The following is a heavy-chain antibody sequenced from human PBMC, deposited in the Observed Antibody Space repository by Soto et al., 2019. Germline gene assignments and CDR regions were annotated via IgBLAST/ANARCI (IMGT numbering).Heavy chain of an antibody. J-gene: IGHJ4*02. D-gene: IGHD3-3*01. V-gene: IGHV4-59*01. Sequence: SETLSLTCTVSGGSISSYYWSWIRQPPGKGLEWIGYIYYSGSTNYNPSLKSRVTISVDTSKNQFSLKLSSVTAADTAVYYCARGTIYDFWSGLYYFDYWGQGTLVTVSS. CDR1: GGSISSYY. CDR3: ARGTIYDFWSGLYYFDY. CDR2: IYYSGST.